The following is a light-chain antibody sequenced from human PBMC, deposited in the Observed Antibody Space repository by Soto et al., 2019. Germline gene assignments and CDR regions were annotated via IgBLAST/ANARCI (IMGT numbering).Light chain of an antibody. J-gene: IGKJ4*01. CDR3: KQANSFPLT. Sequence: DIQMTQSPSSLSASVGDRVTITCRASQSISSYLNWYQQKPGKAPKLLIYAASSLQSGVPSRFSGSGSGTEFTLTISSLPPEDFATYYCKQANSFPLTFGGGTNVDIK. V-gene: IGKV1-39*01. CDR1: QSISSY. CDR2: AAS.